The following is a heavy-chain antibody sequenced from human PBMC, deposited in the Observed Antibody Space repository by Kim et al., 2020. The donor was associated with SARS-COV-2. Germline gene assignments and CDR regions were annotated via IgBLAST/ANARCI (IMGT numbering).Heavy chain of an antibody. Sequence: GGSLRLSCAASGFTFSNFNMHWVRQAPGKGLEWVALISFEGNNKYHVDSVRGRFTISRDNSRNTLYLQMSSLRGEDTAVYYCARDNFGSNLRRAFDIWGQGTMVTVSS. J-gene: IGHJ3*02. CDR2: ISFEGNNK. CDR1: GFTFSNFN. CDR3: ARDNFGSNLRRAFDI. V-gene: IGHV3-33*01. D-gene: IGHD4-4*01.